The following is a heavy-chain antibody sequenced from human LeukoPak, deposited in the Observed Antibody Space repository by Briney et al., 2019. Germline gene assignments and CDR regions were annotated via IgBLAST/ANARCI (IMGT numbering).Heavy chain of an antibody. V-gene: IGHV1-2*06. CDR3: ASESGFGELSEGSDY. Sequence: ASVKVSCKASGCTFTGYYMHWVRQAPGQGLEWMGRINPNSGGTNYAQKFQGRVTMTRDTSISTAYMELSRLRSDDTAVYYCASESGFGELSEGSDYWGQGTLVTVSS. CDR2: INPNSGGT. J-gene: IGHJ4*02. CDR1: GCTFTGYY. D-gene: IGHD3-10*01.